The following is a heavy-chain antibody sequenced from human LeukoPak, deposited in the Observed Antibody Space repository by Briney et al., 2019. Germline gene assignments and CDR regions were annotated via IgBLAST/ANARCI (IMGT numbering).Heavy chain of an antibody. Sequence: SETLSLTCAVYGGSFSGYYWSWIRQPPGKGLGWIGSIHYSGSTYYNPSLKSRVTISVDTSNNQFSLKLSSVTAADTAVYFCASLLMTTVTLGWGQGTLVTVSS. D-gene: IGHD4-11*01. CDR2: IHYSGST. CDR3: ASLLMTTVTLG. V-gene: IGHV4-34*01. CDR1: GGSFSGYY. J-gene: IGHJ4*02.